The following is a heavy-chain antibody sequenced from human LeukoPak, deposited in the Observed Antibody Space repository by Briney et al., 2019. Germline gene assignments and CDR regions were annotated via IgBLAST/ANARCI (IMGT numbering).Heavy chain of an antibody. J-gene: IGHJ5*02. D-gene: IGHD1-14*01. CDR3: ARAAQPGFDP. CDR2: ISSDSGTI. V-gene: IGHV3-48*01. CDR1: GLTFSSYS. Sequence: GGSLRLSCGASGLTFSSYSMNWVRQAPGKGLEWVSYISSDSGTIYQADSVEGRFTISRDNAKNSLYLQMNSLRAEDTAVYHCARAAQPGFDPWGQGTLVIVSS.